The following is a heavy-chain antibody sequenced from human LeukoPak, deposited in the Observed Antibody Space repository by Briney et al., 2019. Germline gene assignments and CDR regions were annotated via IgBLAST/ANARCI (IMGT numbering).Heavy chain of an antibody. D-gene: IGHD5-18*01. Sequence: GGSLRLSCAASGFTFSGYYMSWIRQAPGKGLEWVSYISSSGSTIYYADSVKGRFTISRDNAKNSLYLQMNSLRAEDTAVYYCARGLSTAMELYYYYGMDVWGQGTTVTVSS. CDR2: ISSSGSTI. J-gene: IGHJ6*02. CDR1: GFTFSGYY. CDR3: ARGLSTAMELYYYYGMDV. V-gene: IGHV3-11*01.